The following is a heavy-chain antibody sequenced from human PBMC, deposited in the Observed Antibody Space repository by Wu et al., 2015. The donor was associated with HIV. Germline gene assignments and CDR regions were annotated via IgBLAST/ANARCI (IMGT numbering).Heavy chain of an antibody. CDR2: MNPKNGHI. Sequence: LVQSGPEAKRPGAAVKVSCKASYILSSYPIGWVRQAPGQRLEWMGWMNPKNGHIQPAQRFQDRITMSADNSAHTAYMELRNLTSDDTAIYFCARVQFDPDYYTYFDLWGQGTLVIVSS. CDR1: YILSSYP. D-gene: IGHD4/OR15-4a*01. J-gene: IGHJ2*01. V-gene: IGHV1-18*01. CDR3: ARVQFDPDYYTYFDL.